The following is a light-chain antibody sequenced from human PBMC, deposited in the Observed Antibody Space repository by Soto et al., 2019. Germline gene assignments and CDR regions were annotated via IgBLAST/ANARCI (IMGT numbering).Light chain of an antibody. Sequence: HSALTQPPSVSGAPGQRVTISCTGSSSNIGAGYDVHWYQQLPGTAPKLLIYGNNNRPSGVPDRFSGSKSGTSASLAITGLQAEDEADYYCQSYDISLSGSWVFGGGTKLTVL. V-gene: IGLV1-40*01. CDR1: SSNIGAGYD. J-gene: IGLJ3*02. CDR2: GNN. CDR3: QSYDISLSGSWV.